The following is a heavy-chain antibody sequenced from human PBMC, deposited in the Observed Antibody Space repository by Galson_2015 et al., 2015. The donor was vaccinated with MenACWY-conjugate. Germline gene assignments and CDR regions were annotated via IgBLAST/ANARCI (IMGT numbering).Heavy chain of an antibody. CDR3: ARDNNWSFDS. CDR2: IKADGSFS. CDR1: GFTFNNYW. J-gene: IGHJ4*02. D-gene: IGHD1-1*01. V-gene: IGHV3-74*01. Sequence: SLRLSCAASGFTFNNYWMHWVRQPPGKGLGWISYIKADGSFSNYADSVKGRFTIPTDNAKNMVYLQMDGLGDEDTAVYFCARDNNWSFDSWGQGTLVTVSS.